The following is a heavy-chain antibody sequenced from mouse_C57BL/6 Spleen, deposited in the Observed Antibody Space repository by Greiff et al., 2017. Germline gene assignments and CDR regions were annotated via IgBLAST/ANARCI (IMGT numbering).Heavy chain of an antibody. V-gene: IGHV1-69*01. CDR2: IDPSDSYT. J-gene: IGHJ2*01. Sequence: VQLQQPGAELVMPGASVKLSCKASGYTFTSYWMHWVKQRPGQGLEWIGEIDPSDSYTNYNQKFKGKSTLTVDKSSSTAYMQLSSLTSEDSAVYYCARVPSYGSSYRDYFDYWGQGTTLTVSS. D-gene: IGHD1-1*01. CDR1: GYTFTSYW. CDR3: ARVPSYGSSYRDYFDY.